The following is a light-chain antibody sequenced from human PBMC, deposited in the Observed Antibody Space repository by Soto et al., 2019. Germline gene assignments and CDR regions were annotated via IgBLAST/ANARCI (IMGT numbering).Light chain of an antibody. J-gene: IGKJ1*01. CDR3: QQSYGSPWT. V-gene: IGKV3-15*01. Sequence: EMAQSRSPLSLSGSPGERATLSCRSSQSVSNNLAWYQQKPGHAPRLLIYGASTRATGIPAGFSGSGSGKFFTTTSSIQAEDFAAEYCQQSYGSPWTFGQGTKVDIK. CDR1: QSVSNN. CDR2: GAS.